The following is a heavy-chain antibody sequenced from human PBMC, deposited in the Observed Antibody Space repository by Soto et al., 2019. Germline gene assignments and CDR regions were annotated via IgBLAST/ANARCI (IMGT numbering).Heavy chain of an antibody. CDR1: GYTFTSYG. CDR3: ARDRAAYDSSGYYYWFDP. D-gene: IGHD3-22*01. J-gene: IGHJ5*02. Sequence: ASVKVSCKASGYTFTSYGISWVRQAPGQGLEWMGWISAYNGNTNYAQKLQGRVTMTTDTSTSTAYMELRSLRSDDTAVYYCARDRAAYDSSGYYYWFDPWGQGTLVTVSS. CDR2: ISAYNGNT. V-gene: IGHV1-18*01.